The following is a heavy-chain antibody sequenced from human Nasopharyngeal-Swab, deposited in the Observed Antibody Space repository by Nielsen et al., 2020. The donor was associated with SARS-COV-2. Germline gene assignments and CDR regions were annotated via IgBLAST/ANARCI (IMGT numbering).Heavy chain of an antibody. D-gene: IGHD3-16*02. Sequence: WIRQPQGKGLEWIGSIYYRESTNYNPSLKSRVTISVDTSKKQFSLKQGSVTAADTAVYYCASLTFGGVIVIPSYYFGYWGQGTLVTVSS. J-gene: IGHJ4*02. CDR2: IYYREST. V-gene: IGHV4-39*01. CDR3: ASLTFGGVIVIPSYYFGY.